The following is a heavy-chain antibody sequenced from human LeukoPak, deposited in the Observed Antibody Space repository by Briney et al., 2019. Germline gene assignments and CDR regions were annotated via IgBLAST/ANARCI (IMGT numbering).Heavy chain of an antibody. J-gene: IGHJ6*02. CDR3: ANGGYYGMDV. CDR1: GFTFNNYG. D-gene: IGHD3-3*01. V-gene: IGHV3-30*18. CDR2: ISYDGKIK. Sequence: GGSLRLSCVASGFTFNNYGMHWGRQAPGKGLEWLSVISYDGKIKYYGDSVKGRFTISRDNSKNTLYLQMNSLRPEDSAVYYCANGGYYGMDVWGRGTTVTVSS.